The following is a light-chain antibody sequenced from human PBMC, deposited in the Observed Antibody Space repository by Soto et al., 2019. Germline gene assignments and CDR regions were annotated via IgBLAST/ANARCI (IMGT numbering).Light chain of an antibody. CDR3: QQYNNWRWT. J-gene: IGKJ1*01. CDR2: GAS. V-gene: IGKV3-15*01. CDR1: QSVSSN. Sequence: EIVMTQSPATLSVTPGERATLSCRTSQSVSSNLAWYQQKPGQAPRLLIYGASTRATDIPARFSGSGSGTEFTLTISSLQSEDFAVYYCQQYNNWRWTFGQGTKVDIK.